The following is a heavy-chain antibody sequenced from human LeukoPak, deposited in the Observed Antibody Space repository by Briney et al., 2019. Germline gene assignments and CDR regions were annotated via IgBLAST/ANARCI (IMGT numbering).Heavy chain of an antibody. CDR1: GYTFTSYG. Sequence: ASVKVSCKASGYTFTSYGISWVRQAPGQGLEWMGWISAYNGNTNYAQKLQGRVTMTTETSTSTAYMELRSLRSDDTAVYYCARVSYDSSGSWSVDYWGQGTLVTVSS. J-gene: IGHJ4*02. CDR3: ARVSYDSSGSWSVDY. D-gene: IGHD3-22*01. CDR2: ISAYNGNT. V-gene: IGHV1-18*01.